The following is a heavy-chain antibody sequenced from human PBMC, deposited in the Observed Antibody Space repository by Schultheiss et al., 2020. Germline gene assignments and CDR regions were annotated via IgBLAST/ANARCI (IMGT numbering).Heavy chain of an antibody. V-gene: IGHV3-23*01. CDR1: GFTFSTHW. D-gene: IGHD1-26*01. J-gene: IGHJ4*02. Sequence: GESLKISCAASGFTFSTHWMSWVRQAPGKGLEWVSAISGSGGSTYYADSVKGRFTISRDNAKNSLYLQMNSLRAEDTALYYCAKASGSYYVSDYFDYWGQGNLGTVAS. CDR3: AKASGSYYVSDYFDY. CDR2: ISGSGGST.